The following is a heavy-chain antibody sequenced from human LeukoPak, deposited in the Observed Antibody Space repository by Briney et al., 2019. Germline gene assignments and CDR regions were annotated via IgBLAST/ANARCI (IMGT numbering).Heavy chain of an antibody. CDR1: GNYW. Sequence: GGSLRLSCAASGNYWMHWVRQAPGKGLVWVSQINSDGSWTSYADSVKGRFTISKDNAKNTVYLQMNSLRAEDTAVYYCVSFYETYWGRGTLVTVSS. CDR3: VSFYETY. J-gene: IGHJ4*02. V-gene: IGHV3-74*01. D-gene: IGHD2/OR15-2a*01. CDR2: INSDGSWT.